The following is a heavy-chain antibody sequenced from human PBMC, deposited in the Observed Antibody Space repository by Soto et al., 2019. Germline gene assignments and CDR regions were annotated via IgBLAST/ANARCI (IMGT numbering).Heavy chain of an antibody. J-gene: IGHJ6*02. Sequence: QVQLVQSGAEVKKPGASVKVSCQTSGYNFPSYGINWVRQAPGQGLEWMGWTSSYSGNTKYAQNLQGRVTMTADTSTTTAYMELRSLRSDDTAVYYCARGGDCSSTSCYTPNYYYGLDVWGQGTTVIVSS. CDR3: ARGGDCSSTSCYTPNYYYGLDV. V-gene: IGHV1-18*01. CDR1: GYNFPSYG. D-gene: IGHD2-2*02. CDR2: TSSYSGNT.